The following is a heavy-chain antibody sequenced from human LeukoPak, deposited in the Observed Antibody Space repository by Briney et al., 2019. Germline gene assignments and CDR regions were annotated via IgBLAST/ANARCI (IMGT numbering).Heavy chain of an antibody. V-gene: IGHV3-33*06. D-gene: IGHD3-16*01. J-gene: IGHJ4*02. CDR3: AKGLRYYSIDY. CDR1: GFTFSSYG. CDR2: IWYDGSNK. Sequence: GGSLRLSCAASGFTFSSYGMHWVRQAPGKGLEWVAVIWYDGSNKYYADSVKGRFTISRDNSKNTLYLQMNSLRAEDTAVYYCAKGLRYYSIDYWGQGTLVTVSP.